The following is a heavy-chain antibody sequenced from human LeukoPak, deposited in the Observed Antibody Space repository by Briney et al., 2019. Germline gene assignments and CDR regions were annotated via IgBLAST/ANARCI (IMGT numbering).Heavy chain of an antibody. D-gene: IGHD3-3*01. J-gene: IGHJ5*02. V-gene: IGHV4-38-2*01. Sequence: PSETLSLTCAVSGYPISSGYYWGWIRQPPGKGLEWIGSIYHSGSTYYNPSLKSRVTISVDTSKNQFSLKLSSVTAADTAVYYCAMGITIFGVVIALNWFDPWGQGTLVTVSS. CDR3: AMGITIFGVVIALNWFDP. CDR2: IYHSGST. CDR1: GYPISSGYY.